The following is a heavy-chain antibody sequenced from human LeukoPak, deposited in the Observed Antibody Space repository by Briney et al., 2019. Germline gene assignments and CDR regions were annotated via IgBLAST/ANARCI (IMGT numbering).Heavy chain of an antibody. CDR2: IIPIFGTA. Sequence: SVKVSCKASGGTFISYAISWVRQAPGQGLEWMGGIIPIFGTANYAQKFQGRVTITTDESTSTAYMELSSLRSEDTAVYYCASVYYDILTGYYKGAFDIWGQGTMVTVSS. J-gene: IGHJ3*02. D-gene: IGHD3-9*01. V-gene: IGHV1-69*05. CDR1: GGTFISYA. CDR3: ASVYYDILTGYYKGAFDI.